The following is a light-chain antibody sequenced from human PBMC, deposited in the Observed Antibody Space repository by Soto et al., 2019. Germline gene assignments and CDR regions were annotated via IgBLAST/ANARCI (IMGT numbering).Light chain of an antibody. CDR3: QQYNNWPPLT. Sequence: EIVMTQSPATLPVSPGERATLSCRASQSVSDNLAWYQQKPGQAYRLLIYGASTRATGIPARFSGSGSGTEFTLTISSLQSEDFAVYYCQQYNNWPPLTFGGGTKVDIK. J-gene: IGKJ4*01. V-gene: IGKV3-15*01. CDR1: QSVSDN. CDR2: GAS.